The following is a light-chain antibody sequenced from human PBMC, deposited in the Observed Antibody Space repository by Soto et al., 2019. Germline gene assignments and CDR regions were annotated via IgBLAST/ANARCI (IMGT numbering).Light chain of an antibody. CDR3: QQYNNWPSWT. V-gene: IGKV3-15*01. Sequence: EKVMTQSPATLSMSPGERATLSCRASQSVSSYLAWYQQKPGQAPRRLIYGASTRATGIPARFSGSGSGTEFTLTISSLQSEDFAVYYCQQYNNWPSWTFGQGTKVEIK. CDR1: QSVSSY. CDR2: GAS. J-gene: IGKJ1*01.